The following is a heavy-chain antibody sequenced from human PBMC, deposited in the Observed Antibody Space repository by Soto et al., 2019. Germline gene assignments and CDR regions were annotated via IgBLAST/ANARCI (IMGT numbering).Heavy chain of an antibody. CDR3: AREQSGYCSSTSCDEGALDV. CDR2: INPSGGST. D-gene: IGHD2-2*01. CDR1: GYTFTSYY. Sequence: ASVKVSCKASGYTFTSYYMHWVRQAPGQGLEWMGIINPSGGSTSYAQKFQGRVTMTRDTSTSTVYMELSSLRSEDTAVYYCAREQSGYCSSTSCDEGALDVWGQGITVTVSS. V-gene: IGHV1-46*01. J-gene: IGHJ6*02.